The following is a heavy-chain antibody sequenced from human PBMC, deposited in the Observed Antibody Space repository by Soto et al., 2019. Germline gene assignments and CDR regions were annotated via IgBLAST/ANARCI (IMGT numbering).Heavy chain of an antibody. CDR3: ARALSDYNILTASHY. D-gene: IGHD3-9*01. Sequence: QVHLVESGGGVVQPGRSLRVSCEASGFTFYSYGIQWVRQAPGKGLEWVAVISYDGSLRYYTDSVKGRFTISRDNSRNTVFLQMDSLRPEDTAMYYCARALSDYNILTASHYWGRGTLVTVSS. CDR2: ISYDGSLR. V-gene: IGHV3-30*03. J-gene: IGHJ4*01. CDR1: GFTFYSYG.